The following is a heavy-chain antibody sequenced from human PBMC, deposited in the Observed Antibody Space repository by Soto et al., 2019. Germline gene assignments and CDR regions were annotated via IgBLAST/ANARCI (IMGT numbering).Heavy chain of an antibody. D-gene: IGHD4-17*01. CDR3: AREVDYGDYNWYFDL. J-gene: IGHJ2*01. V-gene: IGHV1-69*12. CDR2: IIPIFGTA. CDR1: GGTFSSHA. Sequence: QVQLVQSGAEVKKPGSSVKVSCKASGGTFSSHAISWVRQAPGQGLEWMGGIIPIFGTANYAQKFQGRVTITADESTSTAYMELSSLRSEDTAVYYCAREVDYGDYNWYFDLWGRGTLVTVSS.